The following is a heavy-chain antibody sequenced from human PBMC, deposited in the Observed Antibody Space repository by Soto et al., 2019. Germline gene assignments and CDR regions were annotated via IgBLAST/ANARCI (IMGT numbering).Heavy chain of an antibody. CDR3: AMLGGWSGGSSGMDV. J-gene: IGHJ6*02. Sequence: EVQLVESGGGLVQPGGSLRLSCEASGLIFSDYHMDWVRQAPGKGLEWVGRIRRKANSYTTEYAASVKGRFTISRDDSKNSLYLQMNTLKSEDTAVYYCAMLGGWSGGSSGMDVWGQGNTVTVSS. V-gene: IGHV3-72*01. CDR1: GLIFSDYH. CDR2: IRRKANSYTT. D-gene: IGHD6-19*01.